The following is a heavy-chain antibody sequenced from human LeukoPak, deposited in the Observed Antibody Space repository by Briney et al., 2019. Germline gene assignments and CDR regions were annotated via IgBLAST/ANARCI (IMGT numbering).Heavy chain of an antibody. J-gene: IGHJ3*01. D-gene: IGHD3-22*01. CDR3: ARDLYYYDSSGYRD. CDR2: ISWNSGSI. CDR1: GFTFDDYA. V-gene: IGHV3-9*01. Sequence: GGSLRLSCAASGFTFDDYAMHWVRQAPGKGLEWVSGISWNSGSIGYADSVKGRFTISRDNAKNSLYLQMNSLRAEDTAVYYCARDLYYYDSSGYRDWGQGTMVTVSS.